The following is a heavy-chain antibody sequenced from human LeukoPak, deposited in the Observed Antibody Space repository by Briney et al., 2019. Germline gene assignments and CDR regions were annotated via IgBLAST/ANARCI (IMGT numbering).Heavy chain of an antibody. Sequence: SQTLSLTCAISGDSVSSDSAAWNWIRQSPSRGLEWLGRTYYRSKWYLDYAVSVKSRITINPDTSKNQFSLQLNSVTPEDTAVYYCAREWGWISSSWYRPAMCAFDIWGQGTMVTVSS. D-gene: IGHD6-13*01. CDR2: TYYRSKWYL. V-gene: IGHV6-1*01. CDR1: GDSVSSDSAA. CDR3: AREWGWISSSWYRPAMCAFDI. J-gene: IGHJ3*02.